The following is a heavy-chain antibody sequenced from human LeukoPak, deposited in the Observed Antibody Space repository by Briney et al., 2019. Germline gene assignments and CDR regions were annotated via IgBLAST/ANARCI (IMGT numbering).Heavy chain of an antibody. Sequence: GRSLRLSCAASGFTFSDYYMSWIRQAPGKGLEWVSYISSRSSYTKYADSVEGRLTISRDNAKNSLYLQMNSLRAEDTAVYYCARVLSSSWGAYYYYGMDVWGQGTTVTVSS. V-gene: IGHV3-11*06. CDR3: ARVLSSSWGAYYYYGMDV. CDR2: ISSRSSYT. D-gene: IGHD6-13*01. J-gene: IGHJ6*02. CDR1: GFTFSDYY.